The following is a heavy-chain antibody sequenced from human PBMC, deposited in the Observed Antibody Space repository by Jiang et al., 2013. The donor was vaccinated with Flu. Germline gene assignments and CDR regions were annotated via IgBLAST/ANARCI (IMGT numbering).Heavy chain of an antibody. D-gene: IGHD3-22*01. Sequence: GSGLVKPSETLSLTCTVSGGSISSYYWSWIRQPPGKGLEWIGYIYYSGSTNYNPSLKSRVTISVDTSKNQFSLKLSSVTAADTAVYYCARDITYYYDSSGPDAFDIWGQGTSGHRLF. CDR3: ARDITYYYDSSGPDAFDI. V-gene: IGHV4-59*01. J-gene: IGHJ3*02. CDR2: IYYSGST. CDR1: GGSISSYY.